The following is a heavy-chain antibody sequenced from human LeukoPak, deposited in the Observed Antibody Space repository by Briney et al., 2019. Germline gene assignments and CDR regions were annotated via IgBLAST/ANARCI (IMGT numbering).Heavy chain of an antibody. J-gene: IGHJ5*02. CDR2: INHSGST. V-gene: IGHV4-34*01. CDR1: GGSFSGYY. Sequence: SETLSLTCAVYGGSFSGYYWSWIRQPPGKGLEWIGEINHSGSTNYNPSLKSRVTISVDTSKNQFSLKLSSVTAADTAVYYCARGGRYCTNGVCYMRFDPWGQETLVTVSS. D-gene: IGHD2-8*01. CDR3: ARGGRYCTNGVCYMRFDP.